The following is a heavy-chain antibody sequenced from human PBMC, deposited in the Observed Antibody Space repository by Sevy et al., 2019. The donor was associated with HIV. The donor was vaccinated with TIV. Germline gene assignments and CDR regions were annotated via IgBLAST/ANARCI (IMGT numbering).Heavy chain of an antibody. CDR1: GFTFISYT. CDR3: AKEDLRGFDP. CDR2: ISSSDGST. V-gene: IGHV3-23*01. J-gene: IGHJ5*02. Sequence: GGSLRLSCAASGFTFISYTISWVRQAPGKGPEWVSVISSSDGSTYYADSGKGRFSISRDNSNKREYLQMSSLRGEDTAVYYCAKEDLRGFDPWGQGTLVTVSS. D-gene: IGHD3-10*01.